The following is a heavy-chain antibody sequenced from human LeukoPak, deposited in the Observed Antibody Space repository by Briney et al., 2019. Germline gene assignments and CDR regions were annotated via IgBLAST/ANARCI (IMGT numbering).Heavy chain of an antibody. D-gene: IGHD4-17*01. CDR3: AKHQQVYGDSLMDV. J-gene: IGHJ6*02. Sequence: GGSLRLSCAASGFTFSSYAMSWVRQAPGKGLEWVSTISGSGGRTYYTDSVKGRFTISRDNSKNTLYLQMNSLRGEDTAVYYCAKHQQVYGDSLMDVWGQGTTVTVSS. CDR2: ISGSGGRT. V-gene: IGHV3-23*01. CDR1: GFTFSSYA.